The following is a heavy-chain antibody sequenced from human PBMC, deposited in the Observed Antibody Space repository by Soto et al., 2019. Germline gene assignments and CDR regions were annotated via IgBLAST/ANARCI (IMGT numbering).Heavy chain of an antibody. J-gene: IGHJ4*02. CDR2: IWYDGSNK. CDR1: GFTFSSYG. V-gene: IGHV3-33*01. D-gene: IGHD3-22*01. Sequence: QVQLVESGGGMVQPGRSLRLSCAASGFTFSSYGMHWVRQAPGKGLEWVAVIWYDGSNKYYADSVKGRFTISRDNSKNTLYLQMNSLRAEDTAVYYCASTTHYDSSGYLDYWGQGTLVTVSS. CDR3: ASTTHYDSSGYLDY.